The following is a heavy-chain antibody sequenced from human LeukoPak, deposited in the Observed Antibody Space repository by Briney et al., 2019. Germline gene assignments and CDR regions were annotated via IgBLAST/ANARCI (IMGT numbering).Heavy chain of an antibody. CDR1: GFTFDDYA. V-gene: IGHV3-9*01. CDR2: ISWNSGSI. Sequence: GGSLRLSCAASGFTFDDYAMHWVRHAPGKGLEWVSGISWNSGSIGYADSVKGRFTISRDNAKNSLYLQMNSLRAEDTALYYCAKGPLRYFDWLVMDVWGQGTTVTVSS. D-gene: IGHD3-9*01. J-gene: IGHJ6*02. CDR3: AKGPLRYFDWLVMDV.